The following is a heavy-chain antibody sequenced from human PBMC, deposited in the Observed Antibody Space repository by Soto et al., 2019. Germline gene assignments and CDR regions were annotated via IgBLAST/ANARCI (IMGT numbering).Heavy chain of an antibody. D-gene: IGHD6-19*01. Sequence: LRLSFAASGFTFSSYAMSWVRQAPGKGLEWVSAISGSGGSTYYADSVKGRFTISRDNSKNTLYLQMNSLRAEDTAVYYCAVTMGIAVAGLFDYWGQGTLVTVSS. CDR3: AVTMGIAVAGLFDY. CDR1: GFTFSSYA. CDR2: ISGSGGST. J-gene: IGHJ4*02. V-gene: IGHV3-23*01.